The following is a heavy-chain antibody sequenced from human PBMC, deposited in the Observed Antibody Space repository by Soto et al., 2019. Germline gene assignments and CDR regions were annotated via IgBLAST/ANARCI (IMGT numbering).Heavy chain of an antibody. CDR3: ASAFVVVPAAILTSSYYYYGMDV. CDR2: IIPIFGTA. CDR1: GGTFSSYA. V-gene: IGHV1-69*13. D-gene: IGHD2-2*02. Sequence: EASVKVSCKASGGTFSSYAISWVRQAPGQGLEWMGGIIPIFGTANYAQKFQGRVTITADESTSTAYMELSSLRSEDTAVYYCASAFVVVPAAILTSSYYYYGMDVWDQGTTVTVSS. J-gene: IGHJ6*02.